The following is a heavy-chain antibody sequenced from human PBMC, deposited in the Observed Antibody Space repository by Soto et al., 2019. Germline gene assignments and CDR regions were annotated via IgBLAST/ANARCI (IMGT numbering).Heavy chain of an antibody. CDR1: AFTFSSYT. Sequence: EVQLLESGGGLVQPGGSLRLSCAASAFTFSSYTMSWVRQAPGKGLDWVSGIDTSGGSTYYADSVKGRFTIARDISKNSLDLQINRLLAEDTALYYCAKDYDFWCGYFHPIDSWGQGTLVTVSS. CDR3: AKDYDFWCGYFHPIDS. D-gene: IGHD3-3*01. V-gene: IGHV3-23*01. CDR2: IDTSGGST. J-gene: IGHJ4*02.